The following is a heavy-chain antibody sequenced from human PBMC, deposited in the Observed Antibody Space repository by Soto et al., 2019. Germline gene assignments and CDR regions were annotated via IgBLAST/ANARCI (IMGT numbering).Heavy chain of an antibody. J-gene: IGHJ4*02. V-gene: IGHV1-2*04. CDR2: INPNSGGT. CDR3: ARGLPVYDYSGPGRIYYFDY. D-gene: IGHD3-10*01. CDR1: GYTFTGYY. Sequence: ASVKVSCKAAGYTFTGYYRHWVRQAPGQGLEWMGWINPNSGGTNYAQKFQGWVTMTRDTSISTAYMELSRLRSDATAVYYCARGLPVYDYSGPGRIYYFDYWGQGTLVTVSS.